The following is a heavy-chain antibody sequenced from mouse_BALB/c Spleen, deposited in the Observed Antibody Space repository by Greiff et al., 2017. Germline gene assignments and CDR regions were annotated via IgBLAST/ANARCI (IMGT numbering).Heavy chain of an antibody. D-gene: IGHD1-1*01. CDR1: GYSITSGYY. CDR3: ARNYYGSLFDY. Sequence: EVQLQQSGPGLVKPSQSLSFTCSVTGYSITSGYYWNWIRQFPGNKLEWMGYISYDGSNKYNPSLKNRISITRDTSKNQFFLKLNSVTTEDTATYYCARNYYGSLFDYWGQGTTLTVSS. V-gene: IGHV3-6*02. CDR2: ISYDGSN. J-gene: IGHJ2*01.